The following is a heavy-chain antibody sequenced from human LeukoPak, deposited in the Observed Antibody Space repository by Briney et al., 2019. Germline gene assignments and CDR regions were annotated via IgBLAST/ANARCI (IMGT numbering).Heavy chain of an antibody. V-gene: IGHV3-7*01. D-gene: IGHD3-3*01. Sequence: GGSLRLSCAASGFIFTSYWMSWVRQAPGKGVEWVANIKQDGSEKYYVDSVKGRFTISRDNAKNSLFLQMSSLRAEDTAVYYCARHVRFEGVDYWGQGTLVTVSS. CDR2: IKQDGSEK. CDR3: ARHVRFEGVDY. CDR1: GFIFTSYW. J-gene: IGHJ4*02.